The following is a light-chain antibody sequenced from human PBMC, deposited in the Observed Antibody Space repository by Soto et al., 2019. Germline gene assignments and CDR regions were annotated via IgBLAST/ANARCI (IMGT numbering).Light chain of an antibody. Sequence: QSALTQPASVSGSPGQSITISCTGTSSDVGGYYYVSWYQHHPGKAPKLMIYQVSNRPSGVSNRFSGSKSGNTASLTISGLLAEDEADYYCSSYTSSNTFDVFGTGTKVTVL. CDR1: SSDVGGYYY. J-gene: IGLJ1*01. CDR2: QVS. CDR3: SSYTSSNTFDV. V-gene: IGLV2-14*01.